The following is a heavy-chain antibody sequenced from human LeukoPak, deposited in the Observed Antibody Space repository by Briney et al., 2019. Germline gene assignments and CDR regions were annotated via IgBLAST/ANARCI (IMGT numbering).Heavy chain of an antibody. Sequence: PGGSLRLSCAASGFTFSSYAMSWVRQAPGKGLEWVSAISGSGGSTHYADSVKGRFTISRDNSKNTLYLQMNSLRAEDTAVYYCAKGVCSGGSCYFDYWGQGTLVTVSS. J-gene: IGHJ4*02. CDR1: GFTFSSYA. CDR2: ISGSGGST. D-gene: IGHD2-15*01. CDR3: AKGVCSGGSCYFDY. V-gene: IGHV3-23*01.